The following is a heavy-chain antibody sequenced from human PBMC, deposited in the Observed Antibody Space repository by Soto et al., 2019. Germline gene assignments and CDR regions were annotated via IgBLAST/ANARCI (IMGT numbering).Heavy chain of an antibody. Sequence: SGTLSLTCSVSGADINSGGFTWTWIRQHAGKGLEWLGYSSHSGSTDYEPSLKSRLSISGDTSKNHFSLTLTSVTAAVAAVYYCATIVVSGYLAVWGQGTTVTVSS. CDR2: SSHSGST. J-gene: IGHJ6*02. V-gene: IGHV4-31*03. CDR1: GADINSGGFT. CDR3: ATIVVSGYLAV. D-gene: IGHD1-26*01.